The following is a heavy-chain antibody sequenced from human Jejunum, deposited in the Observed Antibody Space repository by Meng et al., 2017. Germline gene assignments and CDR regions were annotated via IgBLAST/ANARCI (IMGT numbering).Heavy chain of an antibody. J-gene: IGHJ4*02. CDR2: ISGDGSIT. Sequence: VKLEESGVGLVQPGGSLSLACEASGLSFKNFWMLWVRQVPGKGLVWVSRISGDGSITNYADSVKGRFTISRDNAKNTLYLLMNSLRPEDTAVYYCLDEAPRSDYWGQGSLVTVSS. CDR1: GLSFKNFW. V-gene: IGHV3-74*01. D-gene: IGHD1-1*01. CDR3: LDEAPRSDY.